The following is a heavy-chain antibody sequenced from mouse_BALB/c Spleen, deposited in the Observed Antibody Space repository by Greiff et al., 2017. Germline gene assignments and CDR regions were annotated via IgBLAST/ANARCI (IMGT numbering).Heavy chain of an antibody. CDR3: ARLYDGYYAYFDY. V-gene: IGHV1-4*02. Sequence: VQLQQSAAELARPGASVKMSCKASGYTFTSYTMHWVKQRPGQGLEWIGYINPSSGYTEYNQKFKDKTTLTADKSSSTAYMQLSSLTSEDSAVYDCARLYDGYYAYFDYWGQGTTLTVSS. J-gene: IGHJ2*01. CDR1: GYTFTSYT. CDR2: INPSSGYT. D-gene: IGHD2-3*01.